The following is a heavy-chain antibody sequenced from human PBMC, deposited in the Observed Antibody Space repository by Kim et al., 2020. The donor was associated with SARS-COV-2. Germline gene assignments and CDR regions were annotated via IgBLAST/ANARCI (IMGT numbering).Heavy chain of an antibody. D-gene: IGHD3-22*01. CDR2: ISDSGDVT. Sequence: GGSLRLSCAASGFTFSSYGMSWVRQAPGKGLEWVSAISDSGDVTASADSVEGRFTISRDNFKNTLFLQMNSLRAEHTAVYYCARRVGSGYFNFEYWGQGTLVTVSS. CDR1: GFTFSSYG. CDR3: ARRVGSGYFNFEY. J-gene: IGHJ4*02. V-gene: IGHV3-23*01.